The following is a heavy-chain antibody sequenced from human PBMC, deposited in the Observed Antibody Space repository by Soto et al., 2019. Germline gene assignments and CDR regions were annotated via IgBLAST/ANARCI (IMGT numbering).Heavy chain of an antibody. D-gene: IGHD5-12*01. CDR2: VTDSGGST. CDR1: GFTFSDYA. J-gene: IGHJ4*02. CDR3: GKDHGARGLAVTLEY. Sequence: EVQLVESGGGLVQPGGSLRLSCAASGFTFSDYAMTWVRQAPGKGLEWVSSVTDSGGSTDYADSVKGRFTISRDNSKNTLYLEMDSLGAEDTAGNYCGKDHGARGLAVTLEYWGQGTLVTVSS. V-gene: IGHV3-23*04.